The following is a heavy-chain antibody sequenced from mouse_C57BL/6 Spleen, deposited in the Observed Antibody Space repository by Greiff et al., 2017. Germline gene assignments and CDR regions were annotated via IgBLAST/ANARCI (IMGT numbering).Heavy chain of an antibody. Sequence: EVKLMESGGGLVQPGGSLSLSCAASGFTFTDYYMSWVRQPPGKALEWLGFIRNKANGYTTEYSASVKGRFTISRDNSQSILYLQMNALRAEDSATYYCARYGAGTGRFAYWGQGTLVTVSA. J-gene: IGHJ3*01. V-gene: IGHV7-3*01. CDR3: ARYGAGTGRFAY. D-gene: IGHD4-1*01. CDR1: GFTFTDYY. CDR2: IRNKANGYTT.